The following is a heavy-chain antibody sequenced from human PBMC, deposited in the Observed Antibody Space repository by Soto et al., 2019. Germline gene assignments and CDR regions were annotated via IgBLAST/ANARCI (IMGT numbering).Heavy chain of an antibody. V-gene: IGHV1-18*01. D-gene: IGHD2-2*01. Sequence: VPVPGASKAASSTCRGYGISWVRPAPGQGLEWMGWISAYNGNTNYAQKLQGRVTMTTDTSTSIAYMELRSLRSDDTAVYYYARDVPAVSSFDPWGQGTRVTVSS. J-gene: IGHJ5*02. CDR3: ARDVPAVSSFDP. CDR1: SSTCRGYG. CDR2: ISAYNGNT.